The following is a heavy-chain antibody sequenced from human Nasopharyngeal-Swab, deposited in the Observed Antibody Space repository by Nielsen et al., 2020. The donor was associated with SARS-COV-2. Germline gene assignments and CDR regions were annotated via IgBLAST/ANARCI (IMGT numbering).Heavy chain of an antibody. V-gene: IGHV7-4-1*02. CDR1: GYTFTSYA. CDR3: ARDYIVVVPAAIINYYYYYYMDV. D-gene: IGHD2-2*01. J-gene: IGHJ6*03. CDR2: INTNTGNP. Sequence: ASVKVSCKASGYTFTSYAMNWGRQAPGQGLEWMGWINTNTGNPTYAQGFTGRFVFSLDTSVSTAYLQISSLKAEDTAVYYCARDYIVVVPAAIINYYYYYYMDVWGKGTTVTVSS.